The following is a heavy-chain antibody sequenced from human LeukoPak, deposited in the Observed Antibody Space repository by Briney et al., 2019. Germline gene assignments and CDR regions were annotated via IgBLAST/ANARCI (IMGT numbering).Heavy chain of an antibody. D-gene: IGHD3-3*01. CDR2: IIPIFGTA. V-gene: IGHV1-69*13. CDR3: ARVRPASYDFWSGYWDSYYMDV. J-gene: IGHJ6*03. Sequence: SVKVSCKASGGTFSSYAISWVRQAPGQGLEWMGGIIPIFGTANYAQKFQGRVTITADESTSTAYMELSSLRSEDTAVYYCARVRPASYDFWSGYWDSYYMDVWGKGTTVTVSS. CDR1: GGTFSSYA.